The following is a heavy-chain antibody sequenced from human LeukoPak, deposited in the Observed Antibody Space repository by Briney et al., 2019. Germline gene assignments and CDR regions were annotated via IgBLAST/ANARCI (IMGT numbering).Heavy chain of an antibody. CDR3: ARGYFDWFLDN. CDR1: GGSVSDYY. V-gene: IGHV4-59*02. D-gene: IGHD3-9*01. Sequence: SETLSLTCTISGGSVSDYYWSWIRQSPGKGLEWIGYIYYTGSTNYNPSLDSRVTISVDMSKNQVSLNLKYVTAADTAVYYCARGYFDWFLDNWGRGTLVTVSS. CDR2: IYYTGST. J-gene: IGHJ4*02.